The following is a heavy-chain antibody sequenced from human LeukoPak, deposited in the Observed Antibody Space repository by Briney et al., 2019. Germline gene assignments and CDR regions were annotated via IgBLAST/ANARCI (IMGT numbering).Heavy chain of an antibody. D-gene: IGHD3-22*01. J-gene: IGHJ1*01. CDR3: ARDPPGRRYDSRGYRRAEYFQH. CDR2: ILPAGKES. CDR1: GYSFSTNM. V-gene: IGHV3-7*01. Sequence: GGSLRLSCVVSGYSFSTNMMTWVRQAPGKGLEWVATILPAGKESYRVESVKGRFTVSRDNAKNLLFLQMNSLRADDTAVYYCARDPPGRRYDSRGYRRAEYFQHWGQGALVTVSS.